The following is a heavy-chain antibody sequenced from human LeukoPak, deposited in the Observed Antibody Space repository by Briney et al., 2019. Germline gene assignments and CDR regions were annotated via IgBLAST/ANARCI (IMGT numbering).Heavy chain of an antibody. Sequence: ASVKVSCKASGYTFTSYDINWVRQATGQGLEWMGWMNPNSGNTGYAQKFQGRVTITRNTSISTAYMELSSLRSEDTAVYYCARASLGYYDSSGYPAEYFQHWGQGTLVTVSS. J-gene: IGHJ1*01. CDR1: GYTFTSYD. CDR2: MNPNSGNT. D-gene: IGHD3-22*01. V-gene: IGHV1-8*03. CDR3: ARASLGYYDSSGYPAEYFQH.